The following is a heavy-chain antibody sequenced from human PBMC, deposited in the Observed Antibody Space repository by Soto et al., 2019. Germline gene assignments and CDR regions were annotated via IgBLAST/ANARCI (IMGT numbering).Heavy chain of an antibody. CDR2: ISYDGSNK. CDR1: GFTFSSYG. Sequence: QVQLVESGGGVVQPGRSLRLSCAASGFTFSSYGMHWVRQAPGKGLEWVAVISYDGSNKYYADSVKGRFTISRDNSKNTLYLQMNSLRAEDTAVYYCAKDRVSREWEQLGWGQGTLVTVSS. D-gene: IGHD1-26*01. J-gene: IGHJ4*02. CDR3: AKDRVSREWEQLG. V-gene: IGHV3-30*18.